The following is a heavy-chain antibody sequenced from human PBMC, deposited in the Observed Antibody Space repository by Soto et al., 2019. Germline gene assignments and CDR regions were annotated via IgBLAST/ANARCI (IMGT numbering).Heavy chain of an antibody. D-gene: IGHD5-18*01. V-gene: IGHV3-7*01. CDR2: IKQDGSEK. J-gene: IGHJ6*02. CDR1: GFSFSSYW. Sequence: EVQLVESGGGLVQPGGSLRLSCAASGFSFSSYWMSWVRQAPGKGLEWVANIKQDGSEKYYLDSVKGRFTISRDNAKNSLYLQMNSLRAEDTAVYYCARDWVQLWKRFYYYGMDVLGQGTTVTVSS. CDR3: ARDWVQLWKRFYYYGMDV.